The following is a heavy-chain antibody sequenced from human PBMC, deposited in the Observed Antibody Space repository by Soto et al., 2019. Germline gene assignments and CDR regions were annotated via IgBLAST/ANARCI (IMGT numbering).Heavy chain of an antibody. Sequence: PSETLSLTCAVYGGSFSGYYWSWIRQPPGKGLEWIGEINHSGSTNYNPSLKSRVTISVDTSKNQFSLKLSSVTAADTAVYYCARGVRVKYYYHYYRMDVWGQGTTVIVSS. J-gene: IGHJ6*02. V-gene: IGHV4-34*01. CDR1: GGSFSGYY. D-gene: IGHD3-10*01. CDR2: INHSGST. CDR3: ARGVRVKYYYHYYRMDV.